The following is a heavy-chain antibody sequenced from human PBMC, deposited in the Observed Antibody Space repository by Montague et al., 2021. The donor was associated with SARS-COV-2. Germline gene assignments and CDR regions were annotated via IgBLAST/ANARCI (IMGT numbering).Heavy chain of an antibody. CDR2: IHHSWST. Sequence: SETLSLTCTVSGGSISSYYWSWIRQPPGKGLEWIGSIHHSWSTYYNPSLETRVTISVDTSKNQFSLKLSSVTAADTAVFYCARHGYTNVWSGMDVWGQGITVTVSS. D-gene: IGHD6-19*01. CDR1: GGSISSYY. CDR3: ARHGYTNVWSGMDV. J-gene: IGHJ6*02. V-gene: IGHV4-39*01.